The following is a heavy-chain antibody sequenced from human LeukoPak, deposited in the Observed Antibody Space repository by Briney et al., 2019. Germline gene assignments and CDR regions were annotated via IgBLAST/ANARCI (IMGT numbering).Heavy chain of an antibody. V-gene: IGHV1-18*04. Sequence: ASVKVSCKASGYTFTSYYMHWVRQAPGQGLEWMGWISAYNGNTNYAQKLQGRVTMTTDTSTSTAYMELRSLRSDDTAVYYCARVTTPYYYDSSGYYCFDYWGQGTLVTVSS. CDR3: ARVTTPYYYDSSGYYCFDY. CDR2: ISAYNGNT. J-gene: IGHJ4*02. CDR1: GYTFTSYY. D-gene: IGHD3-22*01.